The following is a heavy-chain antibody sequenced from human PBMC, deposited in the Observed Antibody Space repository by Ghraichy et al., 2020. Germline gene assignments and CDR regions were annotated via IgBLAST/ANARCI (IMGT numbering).Heavy chain of an antibody. CDR3: ANDPHLYSSRWPGDY. CDR1: GLTFSTYA. Sequence: GGSLRLSCAASGLTFSTYAMSWVRQAPGKGLEWVSAITGSGGNTYYADSVKGRLTISRDNSKNTLYLQMNGLRAEDTALYYCANDPHLYSSRWPGDYWGQGILVTVSS. V-gene: IGHV3-23*01. D-gene: IGHD2-2*01. CDR2: ITGSGGNT. J-gene: IGHJ4*02.